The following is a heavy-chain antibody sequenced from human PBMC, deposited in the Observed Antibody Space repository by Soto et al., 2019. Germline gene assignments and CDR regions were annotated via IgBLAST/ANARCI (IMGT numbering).Heavy chain of an antibody. D-gene: IGHD5-18*01. CDR2: IIPIFGTA. V-gene: IGHV1-69*01. CDR3: ARVISPVDTAMPYHYYYGMDV. Sequence: QVQLVQSGAEVKKPGSSVKVSCKASGGTFSSYAISWVRQAPGQGLEWMGGIIPIFGTANYAQKFQGRVTITADESTSTAYMELSSLRSEDTAVYYCARVISPVDTAMPYHYYYGMDVWGQGTTVTVSS. J-gene: IGHJ6*02. CDR1: GGTFSSYA.